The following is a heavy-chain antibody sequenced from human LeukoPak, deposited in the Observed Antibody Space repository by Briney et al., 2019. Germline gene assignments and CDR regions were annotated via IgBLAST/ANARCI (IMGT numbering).Heavy chain of an antibody. Sequence: GGSLRLSCAASGFTYSDYYMSWIRQAPGKGLEWVSYISSSGSTIYYADSVKGRFTISRDNAKNSLYLQMNSLRAEDTAVYYCARDRYCSGGSCYSGILDYWGQGTLVTVSS. D-gene: IGHD2-15*01. V-gene: IGHV3-11*01. CDR2: ISSSGSTI. CDR1: GFTYSDYY. J-gene: IGHJ4*02. CDR3: ARDRYCSGGSCYSGILDY.